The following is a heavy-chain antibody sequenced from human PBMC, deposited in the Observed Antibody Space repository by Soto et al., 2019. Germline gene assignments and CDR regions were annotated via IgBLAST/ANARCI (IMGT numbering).Heavy chain of an antibody. Sequence: GGSLRLSCTASGFTFSTYGMHWVRQAPGKGLEWVAVVSNEGSNKYYEDSVEGRFTISRDNSRNTVYLEMTSLRVEDTAVYFCVKDLVPGLAAAGRLMDWGQGVQVTVSS. D-gene: IGHD6-13*01. CDR3: VKDLVPGLAAAGRLMD. CDR2: VSNEGSNK. V-gene: IGHV3-30*18. J-gene: IGHJ4*02. CDR1: GFTFSTYG.